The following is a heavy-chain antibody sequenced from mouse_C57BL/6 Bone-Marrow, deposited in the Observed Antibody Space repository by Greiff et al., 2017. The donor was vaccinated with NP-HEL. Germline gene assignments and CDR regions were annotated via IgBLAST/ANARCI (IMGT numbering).Heavy chain of an antibody. J-gene: IGHJ1*03. CDR3: AREGHYYGSSYGWYCDV. V-gene: IGHV5-17*01. Sequence: DVMLVESGGGLVKPGGSLKLSCAASGFTFSDYGMHWVRQAPEKGLEWVAYISSGSSTIYYADTVKGRFTISRDNAKNTLFLQMTSLRSEDTAMYYCAREGHYYGSSYGWYCDVWGTGTTVTVSS. CDR1: GFTFSDYG. CDR2: ISSGSSTI. D-gene: IGHD1-1*01.